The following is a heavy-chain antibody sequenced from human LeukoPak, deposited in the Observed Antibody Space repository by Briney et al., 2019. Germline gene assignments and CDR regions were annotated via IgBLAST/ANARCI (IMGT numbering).Heavy chain of an antibody. CDR1: GFTFSNYW. CDR2: IKKDGSDK. Sequence: PGGSLRLSCAASGFTFSNYWMTWVRQAPGKGLEWVANIKKDGSDKYYVDSVKGRFTISRDNAKKSLYLRMDSLRAEDTAVYYCARDSSGWDFWGQGVLVTVSS. D-gene: IGHD6-19*01. V-gene: IGHV3-7*01. J-gene: IGHJ4*02. CDR3: ARDSSGWDF.